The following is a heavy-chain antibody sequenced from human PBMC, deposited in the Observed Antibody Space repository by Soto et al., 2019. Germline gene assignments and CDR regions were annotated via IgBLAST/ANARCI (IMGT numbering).Heavy chain of an antibody. Sequence: QVQLVQSGGEVKKPGSSVKVSRKPSGGTFSGYAISWVRQAPGQGLEWLGGIIPIFGTVNYAQKFQDRVTISADESTRTAYMQLSSLRSEDTAVYYCARDMGATTPFDYWGQGTLVTVSS. CDR2: IIPIFGTV. J-gene: IGHJ4*02. D-gene: IGHD1-26*01. CDR1: GGTFSGYA. V-gene: IGHV1-69*01. CDR3: ARDMGATTPFDY.